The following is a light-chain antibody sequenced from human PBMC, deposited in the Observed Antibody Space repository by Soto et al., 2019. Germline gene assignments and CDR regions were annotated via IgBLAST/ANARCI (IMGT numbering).Light chain of an antibody. J-gene: IGKJ1*01. V-gene: IGKV3-15*01. CDR2: GAS. Sequence: ETAMTQSPATLSVSPGEGATLSCRASQSVRSDLAWYQQKPVQAPRLLIYGASTRASGIPARFNGSGSGTEFTLTISSLQSEDFAVYSCQQYNSWPWTFGQGTKVEIK. CDR3: QQYNSWPWT. CDR1: QSVRSD.